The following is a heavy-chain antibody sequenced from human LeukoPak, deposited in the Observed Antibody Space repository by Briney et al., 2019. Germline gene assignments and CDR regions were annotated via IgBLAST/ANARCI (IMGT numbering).Heavy chain of an antibody. CDR3: ARDSGCSSTSCYTGGDY. J-gene: IGHJ4*02. CDR2: ISSSSSYI. Sequence: GGSLRLSCAASGFTFSSYSMNWVRQAPGKGLEWVSSISSSSSYIYYADSVKGRFTISRDNAKNSLYLQMNSLRAEDTAVYYCARDSGCSSTSCYTGGDYWGQGTLGTVSS. V-gene: IGHV3-21*01. D-gene: IGHD2-2*02. CDR1: GFTFSSYS.